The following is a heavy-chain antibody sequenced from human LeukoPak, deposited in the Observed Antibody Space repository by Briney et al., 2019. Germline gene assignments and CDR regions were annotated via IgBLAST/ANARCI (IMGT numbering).Heavy chain of an antibody. CDR3: ANEARSRGWFHWYFDL. D-gene: IGHD6-19*01. CDR2: ISGSGGST. CDR1: GFTFSSYA. Sequence: GGSLRLSCAASGFTFSSYAMSWVRQAPGKGLEWVSAISGSGGSTYYADSVKGRFTISRDNSKDNLYLKMNSLRAADTAVDYCANEARSRGWFHWYFDLWGRGTLVTVSS. V-gene: IGHV3-23*01. J-gene: IGHJ2*01.